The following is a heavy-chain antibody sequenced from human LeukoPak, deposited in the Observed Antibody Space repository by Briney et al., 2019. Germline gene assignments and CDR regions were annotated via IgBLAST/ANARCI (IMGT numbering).Heavy chain of an antibody. CDR3: ARLPSRRIQLSGVDY. Sequence: KSSETLSLTCTVSGDSISSSSYYWGWIRQPPGKGLEWIGSIYYSGSTYYNPSLKSRVTISVDTSKNQFSLKLSSVTAADTAVYYCARLPSRRIQLSGVDYWGQGTLVTVSS. J-gene: IGHJ4*02. V-gene: IGHV4-39*07. CDR2: IYYSGST. D-gene: IGHD5-18*01. CDR1: GDSISSSSYY.